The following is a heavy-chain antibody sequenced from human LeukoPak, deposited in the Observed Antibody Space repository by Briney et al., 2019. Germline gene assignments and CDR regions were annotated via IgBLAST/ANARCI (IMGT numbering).Heavy chain of an antibody. CDR1: GYTFTGYY. D-gene: IGHD3-22*01. J-gene: IGHJ4*02. V-gene: IGHV1-2*06. Sequence: ASVKVSCKASGYTFTGYYMRWVRQAPGQGLEWMGRINPNSGGTNYAQRFQGRVTMTRDTSISTAYMDLSSLGSDDTAVYYCAREGERSGYQPFDYWGQGTLVTVSS. CDR3: AREGERSGYQPFDY. CDR2: INPNSGGT.